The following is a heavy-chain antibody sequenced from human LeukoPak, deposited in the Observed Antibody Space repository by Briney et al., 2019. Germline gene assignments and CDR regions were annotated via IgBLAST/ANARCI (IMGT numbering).Heavy chain of an antibody. J-gene: IGHJ4*02. CDR1: GGSISSGGYY. Sequence: SETLSLTCTVSGGSISSGGYYWSWIRQPPGKGLEWIGYIYHSGSTYYNPSLKSRVTISVDRSKNQFSLKLSSVTAADTAVYYCASGGEGFRKDSGYEVVVIAILLAPLVYWGQGTLVTVSS. CDR2: IYHSGST. V-gene: IGHV4-30-2*01. CDR3: ASGGEGFRKDSGYEVVVIAILLAPLVY. D-gene: IGHD2-21*01.